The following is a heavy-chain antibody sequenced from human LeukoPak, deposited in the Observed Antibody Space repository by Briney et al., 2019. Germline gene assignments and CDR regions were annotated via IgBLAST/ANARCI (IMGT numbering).Heavy chain of an antibody. J-gene: IGHJ4*02. D-gene: IGHD3-22*01. V-gene: IGHV3-11*01. CDR1: GFAFSDYY. CDR2: ISSSGGTI. Sequence: GGSLRLSCAASGFAFSDYYMSWIRQAPGKGLEWVSYISSSGGTIYYADSVKGRFTISRDNAKNSLYLQMNSLRAEDTAVYYCARDRGDYYDSSGYYYSLYYFDYWGQGTLVTVSS. CDR3: ARDRGDYYDSSGYYYSLYYFDY.